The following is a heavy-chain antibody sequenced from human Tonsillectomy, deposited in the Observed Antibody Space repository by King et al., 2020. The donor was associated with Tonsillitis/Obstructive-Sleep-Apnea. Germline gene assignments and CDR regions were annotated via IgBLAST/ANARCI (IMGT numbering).Heavy chain of an antibody. CDR1: GSTLSNYD. Sequence: VQLVESGGGVVQPGKSLRLSCAASGSTLSNYDMHWVRQAPGEGLEWMAVILYDGSNKYYADSVKGRFTISRDNSKNTLYLQINSLRVDDTAVYYCAREYRRYFDYWGQGTLVTVSS. CDR3: AREYRRYFDY. CDR2: ILYDGSNK. D-gene: IGHD3-16*02. J-gene: IGHJ4*02. V-gene: IGHV3-30*04.